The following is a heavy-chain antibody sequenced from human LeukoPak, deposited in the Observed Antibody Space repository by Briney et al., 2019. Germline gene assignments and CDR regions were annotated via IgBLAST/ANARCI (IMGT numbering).Heavy chain of an antibody. CDR2: IYYGGST. J-gene: IGHJ4*02. CDR1: GGSVSSGTYY. D-gene: IGHD6-19*01. CDR3: ARVLIAVAGFDY. V-gene: IGHV4-61*03. Sequence: PSETLSLTCTVSGGSVSSGTYYWSWIRQPPGKGLEWIGYIYYGGSTNYNPSLKSRVSMSVDTSENHFSLKLMSVTAADTGVYFCARVLIAVAGFDYWGQGALVTVSS.